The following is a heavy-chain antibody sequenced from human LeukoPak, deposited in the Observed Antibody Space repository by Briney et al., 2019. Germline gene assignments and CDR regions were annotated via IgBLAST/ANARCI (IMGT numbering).Heavy chain of an antibody. CDR1: GFTFSDYY. V-gene: IGHV3-11*06. CDR3: ASGGILWFGET. Sequence: KPGGSLRLSCAASGFTFSDYYMSWIRQAPGKGLEWVSYISSSSSYTNYADSVKGRFTISRDNAKNSLYLQMNSLGAEDTAVYYCASGGILWFGETWGQGTLVTVSS. J-gene: IGHJ5*02. D-gene: IGHD3-10*01. CDR2: ISSSSSYT.